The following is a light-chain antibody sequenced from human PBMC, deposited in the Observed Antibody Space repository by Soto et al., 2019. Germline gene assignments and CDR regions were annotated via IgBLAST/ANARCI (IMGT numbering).Light chain of an antibody. Sequence: EIVLTQSPATLSLSPGERATLSCRASQSFSSHLAWYQQKPGQAPRLLIYDASKRATGIPARFSGRGSGTDFPLTISSLEPEDFEVYYCQQRSNWPPVITFGQGTRLEIK. CDR1: QSFSSH. J-gene: IGKJ5*01. CDR2: DAS. CDR3: QQRSNWPPVIT. V-gene: IGKV3-11*01.